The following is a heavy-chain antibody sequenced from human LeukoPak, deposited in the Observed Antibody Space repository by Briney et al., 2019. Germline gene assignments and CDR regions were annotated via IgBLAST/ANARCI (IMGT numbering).Heavy chain of an antibody. D-gene: IGHD4-17*01. CDR2: IYYSGST. J-gene: IGHJ4*02. V-gene: IGHV4-59*01. Sequence: PSETLSLTCTVSGGSISSYYWSWIRQPPGKGLEWIGDIYYSGSTNYNPSLKSRVTISVDTSKNQFSLKLSSVTAADTAVYYCARLKATVSIHAYFDSWGQGTLVTVSS. CDR1: GGSISSYY. CDR3: ARLKATVSIHAYFDS.